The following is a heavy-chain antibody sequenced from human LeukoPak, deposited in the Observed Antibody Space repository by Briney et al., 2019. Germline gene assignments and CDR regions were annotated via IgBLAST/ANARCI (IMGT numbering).Heavy chain of an antibody. CDR1: GGSISSGDYY. Sequence: PSETLSLTCTVSGGSISSGDYYWSWPRQPPGKGLEWIGYTYYSGSTYYNPSLTSRVTISVDTSKNQFSLKLSSVTAADTAVYYCARDDPGVAAAGTGASDYWGQGTLVTVSS. CDR2: TYYSGST. J-gene: IGHJ4*02. D-gene: IGHD6-13*01. CDR3: ARDDPGVAAAGTGASDY. V-gene: IGHV4-30-4*08.